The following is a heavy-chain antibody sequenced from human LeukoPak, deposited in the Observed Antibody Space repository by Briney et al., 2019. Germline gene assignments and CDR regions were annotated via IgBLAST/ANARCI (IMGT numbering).Heavy chain of an antibody. D-gene: IGHD3-10*01. Sequence: SETLSLTCTVSGGSISSYYWSWIRQPPGKGLEWIGYIYYSGSTNYNPSLKSRVTISVDTSKNQFSLKPSSVTAADTAVYYCASTGLYYYGSGSYPRYMDVWGKGTTVTVSS. CDR3: ASTGLYYYGSGSYPRYMDV. J-gene: IGHJ6*03. CDR2: IYYSGST. CDR1: GGSISSYY. V-gene: IGHV4-59*01.